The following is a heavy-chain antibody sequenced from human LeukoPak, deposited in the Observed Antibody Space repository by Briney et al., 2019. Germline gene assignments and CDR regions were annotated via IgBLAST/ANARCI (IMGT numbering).Heavy chain of an antibody. D-gene: IGHD2-2*01. J-gene: IGHJ6*02. CDR2: INQSGST. Sequence: SETLSLTCAVYGASFTGYYWSWIRQPPGKGLEWIGEINQSGSTNYNPSLKSRITISLDTSKNQFSLKLTSVTAADTAIYYCASTTTSWPHYYYYGTDVWGQGTTVTVSS. CDR1: GASFTGYY. V-gene: IGHV4-34*01. CDR3: ASTTTSWPHYYYYGTDV.